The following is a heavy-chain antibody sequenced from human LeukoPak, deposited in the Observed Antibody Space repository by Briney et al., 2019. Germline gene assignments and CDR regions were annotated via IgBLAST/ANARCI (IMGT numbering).Heavy chain of an antibody. CDR1: GGSLSGYY. CDR2: INHSGST. V-gene: IGHV4-34*01. D-gene: IGHD6-19*01. Sequence: SETLSLTCTVYGGSLSGYYWSWIRQPPGKGLEWIGEINHSGSTNYNPSLKSQVTISVDTSKNQFSLKLSSVTAADTAVYYCARGKGSGWTFDYWGQGTLVTVSS. CDR3: ARGKGSGWTFDY. J-gene: IGHJ4*02.